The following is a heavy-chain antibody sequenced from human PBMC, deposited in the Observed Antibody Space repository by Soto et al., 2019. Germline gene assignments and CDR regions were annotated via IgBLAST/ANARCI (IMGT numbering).Heavy chain of an antibody. V-gene: IGHV3-23*01. CDR3: AKPTYYYDSSGYYYETYYFDY. Sequence: LRLSCAASGFTFSSYAMSWVRQAPGKGLEWVSAISGSGGSTYYADSVKGRFTISRDNSKNTLYLQMNSLRAEDTAVYYCAKPTYYYDSSGYYYETYYFDYWGQGTLVTVSS. J-gene: IGHJ4*02. D-gene: IGHD3-22*01. CDR2: ISGSGGST. CDR1: GFTFSSYA.